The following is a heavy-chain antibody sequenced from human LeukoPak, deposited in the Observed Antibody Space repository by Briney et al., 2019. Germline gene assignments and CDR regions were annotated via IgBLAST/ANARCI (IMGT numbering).Heavy chain of an antibody. CDR3: AKDTRYHGSGTYATAAFDI. D-gene: IGHD3-10*01. CDR1: GFIFSNYG. CDR2: IWYDGSKT. J-gene: IGHJ3*02. V-gene: IGHV3-30*02. Sequence: GGSLRLSCAASGFIFSNYGMHWVRQAPGKGPEWVAIIWYDGSKTYYADSVKGRFTISRDNSKNTLYVRMNSLRIEDAAVYYCAKDTRYHGSGTYATAAFDIWGQGTMVTVSS.